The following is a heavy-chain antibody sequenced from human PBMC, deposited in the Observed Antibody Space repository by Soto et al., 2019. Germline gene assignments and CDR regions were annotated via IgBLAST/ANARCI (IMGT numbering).Heavy chain of an antibody. J-gene: IGHJ5*02. CDR3: AVSSPDIVVLPSSSYFNS. D-gene: IGHD2-15*01. V-gene: IGHV3-9*02. CDR2: LSWDRSTV. CDR1: GSSSDPFT. Sequence: GGSLRLSCVASGSSSDPFTMHWVRELPGKGLEWVAGLSWDRSTVDYADSVQGRFTISRDHAKNSVDLLMDSLRPDDTALYFCAVSSPDIVVLPSSSYFNSWGPGTQVTVSS.